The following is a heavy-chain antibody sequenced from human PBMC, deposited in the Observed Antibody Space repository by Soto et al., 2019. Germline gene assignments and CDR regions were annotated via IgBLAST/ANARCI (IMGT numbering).Heavy chain of an antibody. CDR3: ARDGVRIAARLRHYYYGMDV. V-gene: IGHV1-2*02. CDR2: INPNSGGT. J-gene: IGHJ6*02. Sequence: ASVKVSCKASGYTFTGYYMHWVRQAPGQGLEWMGWINPNSGGTNYAQKFPGRVPMTRDTSISTAYMELSRLRSDDTAVYYCARDGVRIAARLRHYYYGMDVWGQGTTVTVSS. D-gene: IGHD6-6*01. CDR1: GYTFTGYY.